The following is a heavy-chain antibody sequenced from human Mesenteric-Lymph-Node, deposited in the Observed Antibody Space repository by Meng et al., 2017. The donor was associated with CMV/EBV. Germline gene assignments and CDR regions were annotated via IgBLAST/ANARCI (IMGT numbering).Heavy chain of an antibody. CDR2: ISSSGSTI. CDR3: ARVPAAMWVGWLDP. J-gene: IGHJ5*02. CDR1: GFTFSNAW. D-gene: IGHD2-2*01. V-gene: IGHV3-11*04. Sequence: GESLKISCAASGFTFSNAWMSWVRQAPGKGLEWVSYISSSGSTIYYADSVKGRFTISRDNAKNSLYLQMNSLRAEDTAVYYCARVPAAMWVGWLDPWGQGTLVTVSS.